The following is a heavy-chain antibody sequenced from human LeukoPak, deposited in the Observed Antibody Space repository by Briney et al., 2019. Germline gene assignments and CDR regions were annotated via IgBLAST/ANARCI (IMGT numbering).Heavy chain of an antibody. D-gene: IGHD2-2*01. CDR3: ARGAPDIVVVPAAMPGIDY. CDR2: INTNTGNP. CDR1: GYTFTSYA. V-gene: IGHV7-4-1*02. Sequence: ASVKVSCKASGYTFTSYAMNWVRQAPGQGLEWMGWINTNTGNPTYAQGFTGRFVFSLDTSVSTAYLQISSLKAEDTAVYYCARGAPDIVVVPAAMPGIDYWGQGTLVTVSS. J-gene: IGHJ4*02.